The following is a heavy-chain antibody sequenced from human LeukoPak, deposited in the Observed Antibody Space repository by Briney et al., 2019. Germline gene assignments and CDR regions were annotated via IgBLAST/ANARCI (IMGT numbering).Heavy chain of an antibody. CDR1: GGSINRYH. Sequence: SVTLSLPCTVSGGSINRYHWLWLPQPPGKALVGIGYIYYSGSTNYNPSLKSRVTISVDTSKNQFSLKLSSVTAADTAVYYCASLSSSLEWDRDYYYGMDVWGQGTTVTVSS. V-gene: IGHV4-59*01. J-gene: IGHJ6*02. CDR2: IYYSGST. CDR3: ASLSSSLEWDRDYYYGMDV. D-gene: IGHD6-13*01.